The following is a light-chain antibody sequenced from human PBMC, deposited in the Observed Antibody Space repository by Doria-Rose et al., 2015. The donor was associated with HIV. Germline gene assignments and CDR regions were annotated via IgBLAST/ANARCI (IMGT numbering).Light chain of an antibody. V-gene: IGKV1-5*03. CDR1: QSLSTW. CDR3: QQYNSYWT. J-gene: IGKJ1*01. Sequence: DIQMTQSPSTLSASVGDRVTITCRASQSLSTWLAWYQQIPGKAPKLLIYEASSLGGGVPSRFSGSGSGTEFTLTINSLQPDDFATYYCQQYNSYWTFGQGTKVEIK. CDR2: EAS.